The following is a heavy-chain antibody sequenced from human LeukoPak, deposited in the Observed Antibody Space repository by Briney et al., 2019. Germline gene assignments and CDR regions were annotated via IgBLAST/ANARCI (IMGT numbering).Heavy chain of an antibody. CDR2: IKQDGSEK. J-gene: IGHJ4*02. Sequence: PGGSLRLSCAASGFTFSSYWMSWVRQAPGKGLEWVANIKQDGSEKYYVDSVKGRFTISRDNAKNSLYLQMNSLRAEDTAVYYCARQGDYDSSGYYPTNDYWGQGTLVTVSS. D-gene: IGHD3-22*01. CDR1: GFTFSSYW. CDR3: ARQGDYDSSGYYPTNDY. V-gene: IGHV3-7*01.